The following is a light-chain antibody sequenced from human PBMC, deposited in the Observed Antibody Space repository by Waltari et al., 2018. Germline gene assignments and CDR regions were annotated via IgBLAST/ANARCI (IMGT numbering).Light chain of an antibody. V-gene: IGKV3-15*01. CDR1: QSVGSD. Sequence: EIVMTQSPATLSVSPGERATLSCRASQSVGSDLAWYQQKPGQAPSLLIYGASTRLTGGPARFSGSGSGTEFTLTISSLQSEDFAVYYCQQYNKWPPYTFGQGTKLEIK. CDR2: GAS. CDR3: QQYNKWPPYT. J-gene: IGKJ2*01.